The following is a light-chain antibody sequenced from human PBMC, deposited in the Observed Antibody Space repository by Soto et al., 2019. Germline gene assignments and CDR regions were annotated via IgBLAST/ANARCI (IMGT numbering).Light chain of an antibody. J-gene: IGKJ3*01. CDR1: QSVSSN. Sequence: EIVMTQSPATLSVSPGERATLSCRASQSVSSNLAWYQQKPGQAPRLLIYGASTRATGIPARFSGSGSGTEFTLTIRSLQSEDFAVYYCQQYNNWPRTFGTGTKVDIK. CDR2: GAS. V-gene: IGKV3-15*01. CDR3: QQYNNWPRT.